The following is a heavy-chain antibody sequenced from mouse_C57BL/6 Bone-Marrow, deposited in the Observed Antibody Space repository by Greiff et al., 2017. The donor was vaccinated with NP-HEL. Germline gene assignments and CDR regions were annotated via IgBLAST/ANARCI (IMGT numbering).Heavy chain of an antibody. J-gene: IGHJ4*01. V-gene: IGHV1-59*01. CDR2: IDPSDSYT. CDR1: GYTFTSYW. CDR3: ARWYNGRKPYYAMDY. Sequence: QVQLQQPGAELVRPGTSVKLSCKASGYTFTSYWMHWVKQRPGQGLEWIGVIDPSDSYTNYNQKFKGKATLTVDTSSSTAYMQLSSLTSEDSAVYCCARWYNGRKPYYAMDYWGKGTSVNVSS. D-gene: IGHD1-1*01.